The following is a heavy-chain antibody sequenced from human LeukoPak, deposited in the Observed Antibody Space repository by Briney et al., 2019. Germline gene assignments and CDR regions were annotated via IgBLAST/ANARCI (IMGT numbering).Heavy chain of an antibody. V-gene: IGHV4-34*01. D-gene: IGHD5-12*01. CDR3: ARGKGQWLRSNWFDP. Sequence: PSETLSLTCAVYGGSFSGYYWSWIRQPPGNGLEWIGEINHSGSTNYNPSLKSRVTISVDTSKNQFSLKLSSVTAADTAVYYCARGKGQWLRSNWFDPWGQGTLVTVSS. CDR2: INHSGST. CDR1: GGSFSGYY. J-gene: IGHJ5*02.